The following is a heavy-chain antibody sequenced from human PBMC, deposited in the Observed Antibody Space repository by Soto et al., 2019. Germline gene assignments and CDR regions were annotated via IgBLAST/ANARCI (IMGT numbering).Heavy chain of an antibody. CDR2: IYYSGST. CDR3: ARDYPYDDSSGYYYTIFDY. CDR1: GGSISSGDYY. Sequence: PSETLSLTCTVSGGSISSGDYYWSWIRQPPGKGLEWIGYIYYSGSTYYNPSLKSRVTISVDTSKNQFSLKLSSVTAADTAVYYCARDYPYDDSSGYYYTIFDYWGQGTLVTVSS. D-gene: IGHD3-22*01. V-gene: IGHV4-30-4*01. J-gene: IGHJ4*02.